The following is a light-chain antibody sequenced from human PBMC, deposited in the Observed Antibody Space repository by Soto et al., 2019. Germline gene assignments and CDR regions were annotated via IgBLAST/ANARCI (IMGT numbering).Light chain of an antibody. CDR1: SSDVGSYNL. CDR2: EVN. Sequence: QSALTQPASVSGSPGQSITISCTGTSSDVGSYNLVSWYQQHPGKAPKLMIYEVNKRPSGVSNRFSGSKSGNTASLTISELQAEDEADYYCCSYARSSTLYVFGSGTKVTVL. J-gene: IGLJ1*01. CDR3: CSYARSSTLYV. V-gene: IGLV2-23*02.